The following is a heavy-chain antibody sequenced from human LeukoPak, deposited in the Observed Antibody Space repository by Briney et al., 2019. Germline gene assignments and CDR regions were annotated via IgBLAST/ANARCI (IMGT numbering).Heavy chain of an antibody. Sequence: SETLSLTCTVSGGSISSSSYYWGWIRQPPGKGLEWIGSIYYSGSTYYNPSLKSRVTISVDTSKNQFSLKLSSVTAADTAVYYCARTYYGSGSTTFDYWGQRTLVTVSS. D-gene: IGHD3-10*01. CDR1: GGSISSSSYY. CDR3: ARTYYGSGSTTFDY. V-gene: IGHV4-39*07. CDR2: IYYSGST. J-gene: IGHJ4*02.